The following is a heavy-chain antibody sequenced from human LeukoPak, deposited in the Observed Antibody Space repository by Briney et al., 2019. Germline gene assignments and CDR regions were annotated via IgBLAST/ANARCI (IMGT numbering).Heavy chain of an antibody. CDR2: INPSDGSA. V-gene: IGHV1-46*01. CDR3: ARGEYYGSGSYLVDYYAMDA. J-gene: IGHJ6*04. D-gene: IGHD3-10*01. Sequence: GASVKVSCKASGYSFINYYLHWVRQAPGQGLEWMGIINPSDGSASYAQRFQGRLTMTRETSTGTVYMELSSLNSEDTAVYYCARGEYYGSGSYLVDYYAMDAWGKGTTVTVSS. CDR1: GYSFINYY.